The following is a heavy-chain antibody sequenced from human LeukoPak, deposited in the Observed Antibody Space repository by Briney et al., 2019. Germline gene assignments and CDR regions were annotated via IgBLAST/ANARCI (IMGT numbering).Heavy chain of an antibody. CDR1: GFTFSSYS. J-gene: IGHJ5*02. Sequence: PGGSLRLSCAASGFTFSSYSMNWVRQAPGKGLEWVSSISSSSYIYYADSVKGRFTISRDNAKNSLYLQMNSLRAEDTAVYYCARRGYCSSTSCSNWFDPWGQGTLVTVSS. CDR3: ARRGYCSSTSCSNWFDP. V-gene: IGHV3-21*01. CDR2: ISSSSYI. D-gene: IGHD2-2*01.